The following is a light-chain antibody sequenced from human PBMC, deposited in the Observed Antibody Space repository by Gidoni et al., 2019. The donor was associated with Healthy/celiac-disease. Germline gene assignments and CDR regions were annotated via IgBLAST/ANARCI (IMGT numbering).Light chain of an antibody. V-gene: IGKV3-20*01. Sequence: ELVLTQSPGTLSLSPGERATLSCRASQSVSSSYLAWYQQKPGQAPRLRIYGASSRATGIPDRFSGSGSGTDFTLTISRLEPEDFAVYYCQQYGSSRGFGQGTRLEIK. CDR3: QQYGSSRG. CDR2: GAS. CDR1: QSVSSSY. J-gene: IGKJ5*01.